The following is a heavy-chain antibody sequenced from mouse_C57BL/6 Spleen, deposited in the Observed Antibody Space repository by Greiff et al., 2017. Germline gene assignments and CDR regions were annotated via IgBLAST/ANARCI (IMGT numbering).Heavy chain of an antibody. CDR3: ARGRNDYARDY. Sequence: EVQRVESGGGLVKPGGSLKLSCAASGFTFSDYGMHWVRQAPEKGLEWVAYISSGSSTIYYADTGKGRFTISRDNAKNTLFLQMTSLRSEDTAMYYCARGRNDYARDYWGQGTSVTVSS. CDR2: ISSGSSTI. J-gene: IGHJ4*01. V-gene: IGHV5-17*01. CDR1: GFTFSDYG. D-gene: IGHD2-1*01.